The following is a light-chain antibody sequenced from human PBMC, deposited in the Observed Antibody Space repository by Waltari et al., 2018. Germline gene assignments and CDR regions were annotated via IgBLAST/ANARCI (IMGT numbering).Light chain of an antibody. J-gene: IGLJ3*02. CDR1: SGSAPTSYY. CDR3: VLYMGRGIWV. Sequence: QTVVTQEPSFAVSPGGTVPLTCGLTSGSAPTSYYHSWYQQTPGQTPRTLIYSTNTRSSGVPDRFSGSILGNKAALTITGAQADDESDYYCVLYMGRGIWVFGGGTKLTVL. CDR2: STN. V-gene: IGLV8-61*01.